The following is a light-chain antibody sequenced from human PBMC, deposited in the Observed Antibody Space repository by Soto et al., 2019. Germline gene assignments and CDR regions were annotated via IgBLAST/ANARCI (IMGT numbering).Light chain of an antibody. CDR3: QSFDSSLTGLI. J-gene: IGLJ2*01. CDR2: ANT. Sequence: QSVLTQPPSVTGAPGQRVTISCTGNNSNIGAGSGVNWYQQFPDKAPKLLIYANTHRPSGVPDRFSGPTSATSASLAITGLQTQDEADYYCQSFDSSLTGLIFGGGTKVTVL. CDR1: NSNIGAGSG. V-gene: IGLV1-40*01.